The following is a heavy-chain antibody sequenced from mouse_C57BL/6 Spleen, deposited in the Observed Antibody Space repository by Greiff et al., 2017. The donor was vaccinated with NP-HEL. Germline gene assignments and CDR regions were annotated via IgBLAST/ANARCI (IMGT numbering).Heavy chain of an antibody. CDR1: GFNIKDDY. V-gene: IGHV14-4*01. Sequence: EVQLQQSGAELVRPGASVKLSCTASGFNIKDDYMHWVKQRPEQGLEWIGWIDPENGDTEYASKFQGKATITADTSSNTAYLQLSSLTSEDTAVYYCTKEGYGNFDYWGQGTTLTVSS. J-gene: IGHJ2*01. CDR3: TKEGYGNFDY. D-gene: IGHD2-1*01. CDR2: IDPENGDT.